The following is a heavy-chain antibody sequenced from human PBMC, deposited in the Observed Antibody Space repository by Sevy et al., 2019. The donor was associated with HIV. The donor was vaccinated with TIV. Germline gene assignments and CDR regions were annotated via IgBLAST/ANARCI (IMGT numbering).Heavy chain of an antibody. CDR3: ARDFSPYSGSWWGADAFDI. Sequence: GGSLRLSCAASGFTFSSYSMNWVRQAPGKGLEWVSSISSSSSYIYYADSVKGRFTISRENAKNSLYLQMNSLRAEDTAVYYCARDFSPYSGSWWGADAFDIWGQGTMVTVSS. CDR1: GFTFSSYS. D-gene: IGHD6-13*01. V-gene: IGHV3-21*01. J-gene: IGHJ3*02. CDR2: ISSSSSYI.